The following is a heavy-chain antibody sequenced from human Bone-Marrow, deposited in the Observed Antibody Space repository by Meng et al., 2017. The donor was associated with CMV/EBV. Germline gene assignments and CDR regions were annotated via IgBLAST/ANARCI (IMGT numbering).Heavy chain of an antibody. CDR2: IYWNDDK. Sequence: SGPTLVKPTQTLTLTCSFSGFSLSTSGVGVGWIRQPPGKALEWLSLIYWNDDKRYSPSLKSRLTITKDTSNNQVVLTMTNMDPVDTATYYCAHSGPSGYYDFWSGYEYYYYYGMDVWGQGTTVTV. CDR3: AHSGPSGYYDFWSGYEYYYYYGMDV. CDR1: GFSLSTSGVG. D-gene: IGHD3-3*01. J-gene: IGHJ6*02. V-gene: IGHV2-5*01.